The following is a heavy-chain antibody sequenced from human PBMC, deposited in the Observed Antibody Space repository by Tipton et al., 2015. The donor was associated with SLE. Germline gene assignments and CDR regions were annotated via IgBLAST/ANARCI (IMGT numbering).Heavy chain of an antibody. J-gene: IGHJ3*02. CDR3: ARQAAAAGTGAFDI. CDR2: IYYSGST. D-gene: IGHD6-13*01. CDR1: GGSISSHY. V-gene: IGHV4-59*11. Sequence: TLSLTCTVSGGSISSHYWSWIRQPPGKGLEWIGYIYYSGSTNYNPSLKSRVTISVDTSKNQFSLKLSSVTAADTAVYYCARQAAAAGTGAFDIWGQGTMVPVSS.